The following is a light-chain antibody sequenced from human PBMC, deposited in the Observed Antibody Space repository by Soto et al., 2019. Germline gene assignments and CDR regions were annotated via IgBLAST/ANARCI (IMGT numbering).Light chain of an antibody. CDR2: GAS. V-gene: IGKV3-15*01. CDR1: QSVNTN. J-gene: IGKJ1*01. CDR3: QQYNNWWT. Sequence: EIVITQSSATLSVFPGERATFSCRASQSVNTNLAWYQQMPGQAPRLLIYGASTRASGIPARFSGSGSGTEFTLTISSLQSEDFAVYYCQQYNNWWTFGQGTKV.